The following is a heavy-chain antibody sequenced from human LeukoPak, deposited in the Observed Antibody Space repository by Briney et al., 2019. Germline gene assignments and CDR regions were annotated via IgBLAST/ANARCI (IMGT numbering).Heavy chain of an antibody. D-gene: IGHD3-22*01. J-gene: IGHJ4*01. CDR3: AKVYFFGSSGYYSDY. V-gene: IGHV1-2*02. CDR1: GYTFTGYY. CDR2: INPNSGGT. Sequence: ASVKVSCKASGYTFTGYYVHWVRQAPGQGLEWMGWINPNSGGTNYAQKFQGRVTMTRDTPISTAHMGLRRLGSDDTAVYYCAKVYFFGSSGYYSDYWGHGTLVTVSS.